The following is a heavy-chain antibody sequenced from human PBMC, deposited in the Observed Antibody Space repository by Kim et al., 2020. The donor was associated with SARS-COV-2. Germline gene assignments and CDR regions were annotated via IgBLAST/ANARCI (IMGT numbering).Heavy chain of an antibody. CDR1: GYSFTSYW. J-gene: IGHJ6*02. CDR2: IDPSDSYT. D-gene: IGHD3-10*01. Sequence: GESLKISCKGSGYSFTSYWISWVRQMPGKGLEWMGRIDPSDSYTNYSPSFQGHVTISADKSISTAYLQWSSLKASDTAMYYCAGVYGSGSYAARDHSYYYYGMDVWGQGTTVTVSS. V-gene: IGHV5-10-1*01. CDR3: AGVYGSGSYAARDHSYYYYGMDV.